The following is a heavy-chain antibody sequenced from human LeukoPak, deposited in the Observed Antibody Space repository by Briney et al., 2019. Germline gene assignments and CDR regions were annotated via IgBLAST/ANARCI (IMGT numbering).Heavy chain of an antibody. CDR1: GYSFVLYG. D-gene: IGHD4-17*01. CDR3: ARDENYGILFNVDY. V-gene: IGHV1-18*01. J-gene: IGHJ4*02. CDR2: ISGSTGDT. Sequence: VASVKVSCKASGYSFVLYGISWVRQAPGEGPEWMGWISGSTGDTKYAQKFQGRVTMTADTSTSTAYMELRSLRSDDTAVYYCARDENYGILFNVDYWGQGTLVTVSS.